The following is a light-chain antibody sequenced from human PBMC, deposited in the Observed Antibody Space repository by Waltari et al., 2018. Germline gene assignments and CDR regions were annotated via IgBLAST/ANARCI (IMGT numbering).Light chain of an antibody. CDR3: LQYNDWPPLFT. V-gene: IGKV3-15*01. CDR1: QKISNN. Sequence: EIEMTQSPAIMSVSPGERVTPSCRASQKISNNFAWYQQKPGQAPRLLSYGPTTRASGIPGRFRGSGSGTESTLTIDGLQSEDFAVYYCLQYNDWPPLFTFGPGTKVEIK. J-gene: IGKJ3*01. CDR2: GPT.